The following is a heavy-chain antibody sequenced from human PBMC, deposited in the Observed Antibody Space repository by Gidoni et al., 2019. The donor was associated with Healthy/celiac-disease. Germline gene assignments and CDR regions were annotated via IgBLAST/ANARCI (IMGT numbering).Heavy chain of an antibody. CDR1: GFTFAAYP. V-gene: IGHV3-43*01. CDR3: AKDKAGTYSSGWYGYFDY. J-gene: IGHJ4*02. Sequence: EVQLVESGGVVVQPGGSLRLSCSASGFTFAAYPMHWVRQAPGKGLGWVSLISWDGGSTYYADSVKGRFTISRDNSKNSLYLQMNSLRTEDTALYYCAKDKAGTYSSGWYGYFDYWGQGTLVTVSS. D-gene: IGHD6-19*01. CDR2: ISWDGGST.